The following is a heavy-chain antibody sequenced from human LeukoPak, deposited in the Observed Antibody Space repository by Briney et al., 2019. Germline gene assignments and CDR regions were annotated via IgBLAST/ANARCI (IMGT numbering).Heavy chain of an antibody. CDR3: AKGGGITMIVVVENYFDY. Sequence: GGSLRLSCAASGFTFSSYAMSWVRQAPGKGLEWVSLISGDGGSTYYADSVKGRFTISRDNSKNSLYLQMNSLRTEDTALYYCAKGGGITMIVVVENYFDYWGQGTLVTVSS. CDR2: ISGDGGST. CDR1: GFTFSSYA. V-gene: IGHV3-43*02. J-gene: IGHJ4*02. D-gene: IGHD3-22*01.